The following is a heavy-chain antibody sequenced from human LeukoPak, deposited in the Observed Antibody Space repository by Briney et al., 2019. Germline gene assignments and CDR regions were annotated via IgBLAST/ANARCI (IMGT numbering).Heavy chain of an antibody. Sequence: GGSLRLSCAASGFTFDNYAMHWVRQAPGKGLEWVSGISWNTGGIGYADSVKGRFTISRDNAKNSLYLQMNSLRAEDTAVYYCARAPAAKGDAFDIWGQGTMVTVSS. CDR1: GFTFDNYA. J-gene: IGHJ3*02. CDR2: ISWNTGGI. D-gene: IGHD2-2*01. V-gene: IGHV3-9*01. CDR3: ARAPAAKGDAFDI.